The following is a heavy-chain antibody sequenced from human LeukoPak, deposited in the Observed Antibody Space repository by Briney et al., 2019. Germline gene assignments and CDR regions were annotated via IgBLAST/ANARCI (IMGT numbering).Heavy chain of an antibody. CDR3: ASPGGDSLFDY. Sequence: GGSLRLSCAASGFTFSSYSMNWVRQAPGEGLEWVSSISSSSYIYYADSVKGRFTISRDNAKNSLYLQMNSLRAEDTAVYYCASPGGDSLFDYWGQGTLVTVSS. CDR2: ISSSSYI. CDR1: GFTFSSYS. J-gene: IGHJ4*02. D-gene: IGHD4-23*01. V-gene: IGHV3-21*01.